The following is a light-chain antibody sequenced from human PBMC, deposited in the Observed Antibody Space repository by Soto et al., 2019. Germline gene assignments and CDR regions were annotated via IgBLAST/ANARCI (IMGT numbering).Light chain of an antibody. CDR1: QSVSSN. CDR2: GAS. Sequence: EIMMTQSPATLSVSPGERATLSCRASQSVSSNLAWYQQKPGQPPRLLIYGASTRATGIPARFSGSGSGTEFTLTISSLVSEDFAAYYCQQYNNWPLTFGGGTKVEIK. CDR3: QQYNNWPLT. V-gene: IGKV3-15*01. J-gene: IGKJ4*01.